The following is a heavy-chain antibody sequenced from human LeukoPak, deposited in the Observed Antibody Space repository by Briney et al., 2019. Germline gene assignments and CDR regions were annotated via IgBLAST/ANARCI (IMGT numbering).Heavy chain of an antibody. Sequence: GGSLRLYCAASGFTFSSYAMSWVRQAPGKGLEWVSVISGTGDTTYYADSVKGRFTISRDNSKNTLYLQMNSLRAEDTAVYYCATPDRGYGGIFDYWGQGTLVTVSS. J-gene: IGHJ4*02. D-gene: IGHD4-23*01. CDR3: ATPDRGYGGIFDY. CDR2: ISGTGDTT. V-gene: IGHV3-23*01. CDR1: GFTFSSYA.